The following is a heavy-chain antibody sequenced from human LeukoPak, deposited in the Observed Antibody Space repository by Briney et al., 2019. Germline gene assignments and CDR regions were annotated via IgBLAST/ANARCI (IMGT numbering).Heavy chain of an antibody. CDR3: AKDRSRNELLDAFDI. CDR2: IVGSNGDT. D-gene: IGHD1-26*01. Sequence: GGSLRLSCAASGFTFSNYGMTWVRQTPGKGLEWVLTIVGSNGDTYYTDSVKGRFTISRDISKNTVYLQMSSLRGDDTAVYYCAKDRSRNELLDAFDIWGQGTMVTVSS. V-gene: IGHV3-23*01. J-gene: IGHJ3*02. CDR1: GFTFSNYG.